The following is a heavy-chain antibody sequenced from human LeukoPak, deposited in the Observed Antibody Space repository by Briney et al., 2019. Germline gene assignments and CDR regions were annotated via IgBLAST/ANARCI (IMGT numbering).Heavy chain of an antibody. D-gene: IGHD2-8*01. V-gene: IGHV3-23*01. CDR1: GFTFSSYA. Sequence: GGSLRLSCAASGFTFSSYAVSWVREAPGKGLEWVSSISGSGGSTYSADSVKGRFTISRENSKNTLYLQMNSLRAEDTALYYCAKDRSCTNDICHGDFDYWGQGTLVTVSS. CDR3: AKDRSCTNDICHGDFDY. J-gene: IGHJ4*02. CDR2: ISGSGGST.